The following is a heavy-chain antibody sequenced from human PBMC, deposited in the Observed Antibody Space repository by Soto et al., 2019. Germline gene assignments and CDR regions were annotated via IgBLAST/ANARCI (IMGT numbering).Heavy chain of an antibody. CDR2: IYSAGST. J-gene: IGHJ6*02. CDR1: GFTVSTNF. D-gene: IGHD5-18*01. Sequence: PGGSLRLSCAASGFTVSTNFMTWVRQAPGKGLEWVSVIYSAGSTFYAYSVKGRFTITRDNSKNTLYFQLNSLKAEDTALYYCARARMQLWPNYYDDGLDVWGQGTTVTVSS. V-gene: IGHV3-66*01. CDR3: ARARMQLWPNYYDDGLDV.